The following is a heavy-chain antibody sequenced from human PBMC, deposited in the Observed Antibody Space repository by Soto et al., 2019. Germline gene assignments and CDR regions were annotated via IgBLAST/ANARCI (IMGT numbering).Heavy chain of an antibody. Sequence: PSETLSLTCTVSGGCISSYYWSWIRQPPGKGLEWIGYIYYSGSTNYNPSLKSRVTISVDTSKNQFSLKLSSVTAADTAVYYCARYQFLESNWFDPWGQGTLVTVSS. D-gene: IGHD3-3*01. CDR3: ARYQFLESNWFDP. V-gene: IGHV4-59*08. J-gene: IGHJ5*02. CDR1: GGCISSYY. CDR2: IYYSGST.